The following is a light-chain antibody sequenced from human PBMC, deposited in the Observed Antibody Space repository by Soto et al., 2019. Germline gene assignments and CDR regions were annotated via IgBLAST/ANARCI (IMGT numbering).Light chain of an antibody. V-gene: IGKV3-20*01. J-gene: IGKJ1*01. CDR2: DVS. CDR3: QQYGSSPT. Sequence: EIVLTQSPGTLSLSPGERATLSCRSSQSVSSNYLAWYQQKPDQAPRLVIYDVSGRATGIPDRFGGSGSGTGFSLTISRLEPEDFAVYYCQQYGSSPTFGQGTKVEIK. CDR1: QSVSSNY.